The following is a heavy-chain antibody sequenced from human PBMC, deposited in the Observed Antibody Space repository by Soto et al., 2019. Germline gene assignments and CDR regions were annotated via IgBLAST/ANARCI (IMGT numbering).Heavy chain of an antibody. CDR1: GGSFSGYY. CDR2: INHSGST. D-gene: IGHD2-21*02. J-gene: IGHJ6*02. V-gene: IGHV4-34*01. Sequence: SETLSLTCAVYGGSFSGYYWSWIRQPPGKGLEWIGEINHSGSTNYNPSLKSRVTISVDTSKNQFSLKLSSVTAADTAVYYCASGTENYYHYGMDVWGQGTTVTVSS. CDR3: ASGTENYYHYGMDV.